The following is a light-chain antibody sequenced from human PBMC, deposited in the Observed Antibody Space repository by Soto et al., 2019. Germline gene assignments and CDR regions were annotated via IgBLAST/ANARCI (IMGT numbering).Light chain of an antibody. V-gene: IGKV3-20*01. J-gene: IGKJ2*01. Sequence: EIVLTQSPATLSLSPGERATLSCRASQSLSSTYLAWYQQKPGQAPRLLIYTASRRATGIPDRFSGSGSGTDFTLTISRLEPEDFAVYFCQQYVDSPYTFGQGTKLDIK. CDR3: QQYVDSPYT. CDR2: TAS. CDR1: QSLSSTY.